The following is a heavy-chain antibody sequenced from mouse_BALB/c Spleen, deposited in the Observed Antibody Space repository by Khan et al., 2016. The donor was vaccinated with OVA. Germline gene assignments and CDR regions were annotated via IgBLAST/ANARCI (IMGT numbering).Heavy chain of an antibody. Sequence: EVELVESGGGLVQPGGSLKLSCAASGFTFSSYGMSWVRQTPDKRLELVATINSNGGSTYYPDSVKGRFPISRDHAKNTLYLQMSSLKSEDTAMYYCARMARTINWGQGTTLTVSS. V-gene: IGHV5-6-3*01. CDR3: ARMARTIN. CDR1: GFTFSSYG. CDR2: INSNGGST. J-gene: IGHJ2*01.